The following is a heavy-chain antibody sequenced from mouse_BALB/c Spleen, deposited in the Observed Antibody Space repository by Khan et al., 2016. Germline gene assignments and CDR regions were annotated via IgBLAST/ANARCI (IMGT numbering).Heavy chain of an antibody. CDR3: TRHYGRSWGKNFFDY. CDR1: DYTFSTYW. V-gene: IGHV1-5*01. Sequence: VQLQQSGTVLARPGASVKMSCKASDYTFSTYWMHWVKQRPGQGLEWIGAIFPGSGDTTNNQRFEDKAKLTAVTSTNTAYMELSSLTNEDSPVYYCTRHYGRSWGKNFFDYWGQGTTLPFSS. D-gene: IGHD1-1*01. J-gene: IGHJ2*01. CDR2: IFPGSGDT.